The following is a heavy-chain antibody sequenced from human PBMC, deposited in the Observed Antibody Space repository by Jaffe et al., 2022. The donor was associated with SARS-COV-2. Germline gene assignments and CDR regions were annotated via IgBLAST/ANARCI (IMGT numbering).Heavy chain of an antibody. CDR3: ARAYPTLRYFDWLLHADAFDI. D-gene: IGHD3-9*01. V-gene: IGHV4-34*01. J-gene: IGHJ3*02. CDR2: INHSGST. CDR1: GGSFSGYY. Sequence: QVQLQQWGAGLLKPSETLSLTCAVYGGSFSGYYWSWIRQPPGKGLEWIGEINHSGSTNYNPSLKSRVTISVDTSKNQFSLKLSSVTAADTAVYYCARAYPTLRYFDWLLHADAFDIWGQGTMVTVSS.